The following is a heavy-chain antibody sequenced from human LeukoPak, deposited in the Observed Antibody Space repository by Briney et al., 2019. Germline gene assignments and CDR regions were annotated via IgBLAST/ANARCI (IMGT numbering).Heavy chain of an antibody. Sequence: SETLSLTCTVSGGSISSYYWSWIRQPPGKGLEWIGYIYYSGSTNYNPSLKSRVTISVDTSKNQFSLKLSSVTAADTAVYYCARDYGFSAQNAFDIWGQGIMVTVSS. J-gene: IGHJ3*02. CDR3: ARDYGFSAQNAFDI. V-gene: IGHV4-59*12. D-gene: IGHD3-10*01. CDR1: GGSISSYY. CDR2: IYYSGST.